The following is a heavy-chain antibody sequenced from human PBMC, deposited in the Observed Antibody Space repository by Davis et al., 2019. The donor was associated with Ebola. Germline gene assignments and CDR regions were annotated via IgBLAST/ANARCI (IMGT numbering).Heavy chain of an antibody. V-gene: IGHV4-39*01. CDR3: ARPQLWWLDWFDP. CDR2: IYYTGTT. J-gene: IGHJ5*02. Sequence: SETLSPTCTVPGASINSSFSYWCWVRQPPGKGLEWIGSIYYTGTTNYNPSLKGRVTLSVDTSKNQISLKLTSVTAADTAVYYCARPQLWWLDWFDPWGQGTLVIVSS. CDR1: GASINSSFSY. D-gene: IGHD2-21*01.